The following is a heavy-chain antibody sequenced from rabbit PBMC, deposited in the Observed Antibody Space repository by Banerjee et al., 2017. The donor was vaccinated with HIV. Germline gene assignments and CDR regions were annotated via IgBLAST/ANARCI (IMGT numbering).Heavy chain of an antibody. J-gene: IGHJ4*01. Sequence: QSLEESGGDLVKPGASLTLTCTASGFSFSSSYYMCWVRQAPGKGLEWIGCIYTGSGSAYYASWVNGRFTITSNTNQNTVTLQMTSLTAADTATYFCARDPTNSDTYCPDYFNLWGPGTLVTVS. CDR3: ARDPTNSDTYCPDYFNL. D-gene: IGHD1-1*01. CDR1: GFSFSSSYY. CDR2: IYTGSGSA. V-gene: IGHV1S40*01.